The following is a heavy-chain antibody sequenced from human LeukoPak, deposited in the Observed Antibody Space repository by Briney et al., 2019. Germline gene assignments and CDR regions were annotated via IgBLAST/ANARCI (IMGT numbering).Heavy chain of an antibody. J-gene: IGHJ4*02. D-gene: IGHD6-19*01. CDR1: GFTFSSYA. CDR3: AKVPNLIAVAGTGY. CDR2: ISGSGGST. V-gene: IGHV3-23*01. Sequence: GGSLGLSCAASGFTFSSYAMSWVRQAPGKGLEWVSAISGSGGSTYYADSVKGRFTISRDNSKNTLYLQMNSLRAEDTAVYYCAKVPNLIAVAGTGYWGQGTLVTVSS.